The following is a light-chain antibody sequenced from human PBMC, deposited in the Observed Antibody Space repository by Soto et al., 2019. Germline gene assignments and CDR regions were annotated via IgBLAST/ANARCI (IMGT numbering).Light chain of an antibody. CDR1: QRIVTY. J-gene: IGKJ2*01. CDR2: AAS. CDR3: QRTHSPPYS. Sequence: DIQMTQSPNSLSASVGDRVTITCRASQRIVTYLNWYQQKPGKAPNLLVYAASTLQNGVPSRFSGSGSGTDFTLTITTLQPEDFATCYCQRTHSPPYSIGQGAELEI. V-gene: IGKV1-39*01.